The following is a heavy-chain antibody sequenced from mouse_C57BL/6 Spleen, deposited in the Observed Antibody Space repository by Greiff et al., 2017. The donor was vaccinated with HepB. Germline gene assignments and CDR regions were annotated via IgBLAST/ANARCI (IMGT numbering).Heavy chain of an antibody. CDR3: ARGCSIDYAMYY. J-gene: IGHJ4*01. CDR2: IYPGDGDT. D-gene: IGHD1-1*01. Sequence: QVQLQQSGAELVKPGDSVKISCKASGYAFSSYWMNWVKQRPGKGLEWIGKIYPGDGDTNYNGNLQGKATLTVDKSSSPAYMQLSSLTSEDSAVYFCARGCSIDYAMYYWGQGTSVTVSS. CDR1: GYAFSSYW. V-gene: IGHV1-80*01.